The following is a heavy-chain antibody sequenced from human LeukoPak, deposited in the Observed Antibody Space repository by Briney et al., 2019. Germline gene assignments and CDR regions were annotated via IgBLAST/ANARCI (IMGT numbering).Heavy chain of an antibody. CDR3: ARAEQLWLLGG. Sequence: GGSLRLSCAASGFTFSRYSMNWVRQAPGKGLEWVSYISSSSSTIYYADSVKGRFTISRDNAKNSLYLQMNSLRAEDTAVYYCARAEQLWLLGGWGQGTLVTVSS. CDR2: ISSSSSTI. J-gene: IGHJ4*02. CDR1: GFTFSRYS. D-gene: IGHD5-18*01. V-gene: IGHV3-48*01.